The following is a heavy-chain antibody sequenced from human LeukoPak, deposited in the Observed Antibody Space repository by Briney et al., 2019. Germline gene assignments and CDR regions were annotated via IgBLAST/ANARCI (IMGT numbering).Heavy chain of an antibody. CDR2: IYYSGST. Sequence: SETLSLTCTVSGGSISSYYWSWIRQPPGKGLEWIGYIYYSGSTNYNPSLTSRVTISVDTSKNQFSLKLSSVTAADTAVYYCASGRDGYNYEIWGQGTLVTVSS. CDR1: GGSISSYY. CDR3: ASGRDGYNYEI. V-gene: IGHV4-59*01. D-gene: IGHD5-24*01. J-gene: IGHJ4*02.